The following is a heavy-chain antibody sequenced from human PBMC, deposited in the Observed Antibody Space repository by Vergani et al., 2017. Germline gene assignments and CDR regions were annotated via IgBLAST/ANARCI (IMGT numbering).Heavy chain of an antibody. D-gene: IGHD1-1*01. CDR3: ARDLGGTTIWFDP. CDR1: GYTFTGYY. V-gene: IGHV1-2*02. J-gene: IGHJ5*02. CDR2: INSNSGGT. Sequence: QVQLVQSGAEVKKPGASVKVSCKASGYTFTGYYMHWVRQAPGQGLEWMGWINSNSGGTNYAQKFQGRVTMTRDTSISTAYMKLSRLRSDDTAVYYCARDLGGTTIWFDPWGQGTLVTVSS.